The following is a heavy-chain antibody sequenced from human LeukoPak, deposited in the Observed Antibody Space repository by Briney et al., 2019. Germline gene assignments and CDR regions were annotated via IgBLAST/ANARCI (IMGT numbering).Heavy chain of an antibody. D-gene: IGHD1-7*01. Sequence: ASVKVSCKASGYTFTSYDINWVRQATGQGLEWMGWMNPNSGNTGYAQKFQGRVTMTRNTSISTAYMELSSLRSEDTAVYYRARGRPTRRTGTTRGYYYGMDVWGQGTTVTVSS. J-gene: IGHJ6*02. CDR1: GYTFTSYD. V-gene: IGHV1-8*01. CDR3: ARGRPTRRTGTTRGYYYGMDV. CDR2: MNPNSGNT.